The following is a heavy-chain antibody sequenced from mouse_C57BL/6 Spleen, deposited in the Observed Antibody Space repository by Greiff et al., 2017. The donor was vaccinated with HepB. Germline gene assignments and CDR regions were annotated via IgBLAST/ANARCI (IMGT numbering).Heavy chain of an antibody. CDR3: AREGQLGSFAD. Sequence: EVHLVESGPGLVKPSQSLSLTCSVTGYSITSGYYWNWIRQFPGNKLEWMGYISYDGSNNYNPSLKNRISITRDTSKNQFFLKLNSVTTEDTATYYCAREGQLGSFADWGQGTLVTVSA. J-gene: IGHJ3*01. V-gene: IGHV3-6*01. CDR1: GYSITSGYY. D-gene: IGHD3-3*01. CDR2: ISYDGSN.